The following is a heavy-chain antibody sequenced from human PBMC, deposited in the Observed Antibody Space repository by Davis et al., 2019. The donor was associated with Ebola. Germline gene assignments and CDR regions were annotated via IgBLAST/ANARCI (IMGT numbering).Heavy chain of an antibody. CDR3: AKIRGYSSSWPQFGY. CDR1: GFTFSDYY. CDR2: ISYDGSNK. V-gene: IGHV3-30*18. J-gene: IGHJ4*02. D-gene: IGHD6-13*01. Sequence: GESLKISCAASGFTFSDYYMSWIRQAPGKGLEWVAVISYDGSNKYYADSVKGRFTISRDNSKNTLYLQMNSLRAEDTAVYYCAKIRGYSSSWPQFGYWGQGTLVTVSS.